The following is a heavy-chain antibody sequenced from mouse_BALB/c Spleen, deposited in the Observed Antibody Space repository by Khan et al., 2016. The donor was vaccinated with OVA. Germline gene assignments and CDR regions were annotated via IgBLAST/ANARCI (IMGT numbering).Heavy chain of an antibody. Sequence: EVQLVESGPGLVKPSQSLSLTCTVTGYSITSDYAWNWIRQFPENKLEWMGYISSSGSTNYNPALKSRISITRDTSKNQFFLQLNSVTTEDTATYYCARDGSRYYYAMDYWGQGTSVTVSS. D-gene: IGHD2-3*01. CDR1: GYSITSDYA. CDR3: ARDGSRYYYAMDY. J-gene: IGHJ4*01. V-gene: IGHV3-2*02. CDR2: ISSSGST.